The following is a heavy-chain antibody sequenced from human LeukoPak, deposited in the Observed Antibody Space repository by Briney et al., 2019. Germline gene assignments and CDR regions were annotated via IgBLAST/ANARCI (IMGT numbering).Heavy chain of an antibody. D-gene: IGHD3-22*01. J-gene: IGHJ3*02. Sequence: PGGSLRLSCAASGFTFSSYGMHWVRQAPGKGLEWVAVISYDGSNKYYADSVKGRFTIPRDNSKNTLYLQMNSLRAEDTAVYYCAKAQAKYYYDSSGYPDAFDIWGQGTMVTVSS. CDR3: AKAQAKYYYDSSGYPDAFDI. CDR1: GFTFSSYG. V-gene: IGHV3-30*18. CDR2: ISYDGSNK.